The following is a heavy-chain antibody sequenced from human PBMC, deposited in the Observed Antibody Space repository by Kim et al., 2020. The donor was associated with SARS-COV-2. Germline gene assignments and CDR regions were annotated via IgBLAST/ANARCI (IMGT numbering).Heavy chain of an antibody. V-gene: IGHV4-39*07. D-gene: IGHD3-10*01. J-gene: IGHJ6*02. Sequence: SLKSRVTISVDTSKNQFSLKLSSVTAADTAVYYCARVRDGETYYYYGMDVWGQGTTVTVSS. CDR3: ARVRDGETYYYYGMDV.